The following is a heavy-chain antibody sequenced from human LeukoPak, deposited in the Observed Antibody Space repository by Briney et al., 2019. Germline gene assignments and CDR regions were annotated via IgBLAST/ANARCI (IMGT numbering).Heavy chain of an antibody. CDR3: ARDLRGIAAAGTS. D-gene: IGHD6-13*01. CDR2: ISYDGSNK. Sequence: GGSLRLSCAASGFTFSSYAMHWVCQAPGKGLEWVAVISYDGSNKYYADSVKGRFTISRDNSKNTLYLQMNSLRAEDTAVYYCARDLRGIAAAGTSWGQGTLVTVSS. CDR1: GFTFSSYA. V-gene: IGHV3-30-3*01. J-gene: IGHJ4*02.